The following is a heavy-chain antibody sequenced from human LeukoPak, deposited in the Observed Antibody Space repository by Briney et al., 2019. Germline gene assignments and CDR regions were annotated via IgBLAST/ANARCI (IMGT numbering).Heavy chain of an antibody. CDR2: ISTSSSYI. D-gene: IGHD2-8*01. CDR1: GFTFNYYW. J-gene: IGHJ5*02. V-gene: IGHV3-21*01. Sequence: PGGSLRLSCAASGFTFNYYWMSWVRQAPGKGLEWVSSISTSSSYIYYADSVKGRFTISRDNARNSLYLQMNTLRAEDTAVYSCARGADGVSSNPRGWFDPWGQGTLVTVSS. CDR3: ARGADGVSSNPRGWFDP.